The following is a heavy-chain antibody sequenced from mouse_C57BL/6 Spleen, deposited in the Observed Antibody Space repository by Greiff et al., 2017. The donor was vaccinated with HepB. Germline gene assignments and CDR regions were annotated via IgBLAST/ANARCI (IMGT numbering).Heavy chain of an antibody. J-gene: IGHJ3*01. D-gene: IGHD2-3*01. V-gene: IGHV14-4*01. CDR1: GFNIKDDY. Sequence: EVQLQQSGAELVRPGASVKLSCTASGFNIKDDYMHWVKQRPEQGLEWIGWIDPENGDTEYASKFQGKATITADTSSNTAYLQLSSLTSEDTSVYYGTTDGSAWFAYWGQGTLVTVSA. CDR3: TTDGSAWFAY. CDR2: IDPENGDT.